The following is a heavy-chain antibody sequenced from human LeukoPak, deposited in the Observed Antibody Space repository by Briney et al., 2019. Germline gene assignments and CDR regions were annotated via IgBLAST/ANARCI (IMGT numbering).Heavy chain of an antibody. D-gene: IGHD2-21*01. CDR3: ARGSRAPLLLGYYYYYMDV. V-gene: IGHV1-8*01. CDR1: GYTFTSYD. J-gene: IGHJ6*03. Sequence: ASVKVSCKASGYTFTSYDINWVRQATGQGLEWMGWMNPNSGNTGYAQKFQGRVTMTRSTSISTAYMELSSLRSEDTAVYYCARGSRAPLLLGYYYYYMDVWGKGTTVTVSS. CDR2: MNPNSGNT.